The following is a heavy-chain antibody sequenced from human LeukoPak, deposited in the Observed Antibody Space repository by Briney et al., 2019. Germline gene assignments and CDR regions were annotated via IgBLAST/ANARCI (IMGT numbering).Heavy chain of an antibody. D-gene: IGHD2-15*01. J-gene: IGHJ6*03. CDR2: IYSGEVT. CDR3: ARVVAAVALRDYHYVDV. CDR1: GFTVSSRS. V-gene: IGHV3-53*01. Sequence: GGSLRLSCAASGFTVSSRSMNWVRQAPGKGLECVSIIYSGEVTSYADSVKGRFTISRDSGTNTLFFQMDNLRADDTAVYYCARVVAAVALRDYHYVDVWGKGTTVTVSS.